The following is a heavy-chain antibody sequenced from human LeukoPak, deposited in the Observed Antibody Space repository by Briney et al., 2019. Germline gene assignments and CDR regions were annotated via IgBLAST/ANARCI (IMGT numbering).Heavy chain of an antibody. CDR1: GGSISSYY. D-gene: IGHD3-10*01. CDR3: ARQRVRGVVADNWFDP. Sequence: SETLSLTCTVSGGSISSYYWSWIRQPPGKGLEWIGYIYYSGSTNYNPSLKSRVTISVDTSKNQFSLKLSSVTAADTAVYYCARQRVRGVVADNWFDPWGQGTLVIVSS. V-gene: IGHV4-59*08. J-gene: IGHJ5*02. CDR2: IYYSGST.